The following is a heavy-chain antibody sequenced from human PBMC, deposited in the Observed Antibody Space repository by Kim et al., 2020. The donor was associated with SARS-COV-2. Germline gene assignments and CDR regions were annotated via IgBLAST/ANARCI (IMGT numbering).Heavy chain of an antibody. CDR2: INHSGST. V-gene: IGHV4-34*01. CDR1: GGSFSGYH. D-gene: IGHD2-15*01. J-gene: IGHJ4*02. Sequence: SETLSLTCAVYGGSFSGYHWSWIRQSPGKGLEWIGEINHSGSTNYNPSLKSRVTISLDMSKNQFSLRLNSVTAADTAVYFCARGLGYCSGGSCSVWGQGTLVTVSS. CDR3: ARGLGYCSGGSCSV.